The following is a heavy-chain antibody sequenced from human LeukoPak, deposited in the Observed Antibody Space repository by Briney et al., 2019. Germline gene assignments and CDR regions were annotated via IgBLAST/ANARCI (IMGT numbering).Heavy chain of an antibody. J-gene: IGHJ5*02. CDR1: GFSFSYYW. D-gene: IGHD3-3*01. Sequence: GGSLRLSCAASGFSFSYYWMSWVRQALGKGLEWVANIKQDGSEKYYVDSVKGRFTISRDNAKKSLYLQMNSLRAEDTAIYYCARDAEVGTLFGVLSRYNWFDPWGQGTLVTVSS. V-gene: IGHV3-7*01. CDR2: IKQDGSEK. CDR3: ARDAEVGTLFGVLSRYNWFDP.